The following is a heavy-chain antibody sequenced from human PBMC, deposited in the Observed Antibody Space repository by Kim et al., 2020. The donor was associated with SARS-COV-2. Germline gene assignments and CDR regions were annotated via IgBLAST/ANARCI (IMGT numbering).Heavy chain of an antibody. J-gene: IGHJ4*02. CDR3: ARERKGYYGSGSYYNGIDY. V-gene: IGHV4-31*02. D-gene: IGHD3-10*01. Sequence: SRVTISVDTSKNQFSLKLSSVTAADTAVYYCARERKGYYGSGSYYNGIDYWGQGTLVTVSS.